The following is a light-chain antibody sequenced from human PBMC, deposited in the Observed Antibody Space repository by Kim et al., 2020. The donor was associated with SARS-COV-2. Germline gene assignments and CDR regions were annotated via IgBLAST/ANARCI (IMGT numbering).Light chain of an antibody. CDR1: KLGDKH. Sequence: SYELTQPPSVSVSPGQTASITCSGAKLGDKHACWYQQKPGQSPVLVIYQDSKGPSGISERFSGSNSGNTAPLIISGTQALDEADYYCQAWDSGIWVFGGG. V-gene: IGLV3-1*01. J-gene: IGLJ3*02. CDR3: QAWDSGIWV. CDR2: QDS.